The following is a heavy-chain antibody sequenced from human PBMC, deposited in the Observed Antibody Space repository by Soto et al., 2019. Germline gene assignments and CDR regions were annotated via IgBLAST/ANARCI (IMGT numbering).Heavy chain of an antibody. V-gene: IGHV6-1*01. J-gene: IGHJ5*01. CDR1: GDSVSSNSAA. Sequence: SQTLSLTCAISGDSVSSNSAAWNWIRRSPSRGLEWLGRTYYRSKWYNDYAVSVKGRISINPDTANNQFSLQLNSVTADDTAVYYCARLIGNSWLDSWGQGTLVTVSS. CDR3: ARLIGNSWLDS. D-gene: IGHD2-8*01. CDR2: TYYRSKWYN.